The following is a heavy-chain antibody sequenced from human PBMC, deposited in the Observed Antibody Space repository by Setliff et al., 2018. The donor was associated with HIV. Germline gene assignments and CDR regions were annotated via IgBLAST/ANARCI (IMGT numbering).Heavy chain of an antibody. CDR2: IFYSGSA. CDR1: GGSISSSNYY. Sequence: SETLSLTCTVSGGSISSSNYYWGWIRQPPGKGREWTGSIFYSGSANYNPSLKSRVTISVDTSKNQFSLKLSSVTAADTAVYYCASSTILDAFDIWGQGTMVTVSS. J-gene: IGHJ3*02. V-gene: IGHV4-39*07. D-gene: IGHD5-12*01. CDR3: ASSTILDAFDI.